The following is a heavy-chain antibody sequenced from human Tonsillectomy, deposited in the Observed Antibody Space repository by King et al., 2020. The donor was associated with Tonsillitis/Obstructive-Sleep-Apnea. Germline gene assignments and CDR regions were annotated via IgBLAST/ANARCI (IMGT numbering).Heavy chain of an antibody. D-gene: IGHD2-2*01. CDR3: AKPDSISSSSYYYGMAV. V-gene: IGHV3-43*01. CDR2: ISWDGGST. Sequence: VQLVESGGVVVQPGGSLRLSCAASGFTFDDYSMHWVRQAPGKGLEWVSLISWDGGSTYYADSVKGRFTISRDNSKNSLYLQMNSLRTEDTALYYCAKPDSISSSSYYYGMAVWGQGTTVTVSS. CDR1: GFTFDDYS. J-gene: IGHJ6*02.